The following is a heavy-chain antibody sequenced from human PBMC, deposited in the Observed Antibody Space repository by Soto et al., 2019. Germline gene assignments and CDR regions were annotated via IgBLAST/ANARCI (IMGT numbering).Heavy chain of an antibody. Sequence: GASVKVSCKASGYTFTSYGISWVRQAPGQGLEWMGWISAYNGNTNYAQKLQGRVTMTTDTSTSTAYMELRSLRSDDTAVYYCARDRMRPSYRITIFGVVPNWFDPWGQGTLVTVSS. J-gene: IGHJ5*02. D-gene: IGHD3-3*01. CDR2: ISAYNGNT. CDR3: ARDRMRPSYRITIFGVVPNWFDP. CDR1: GYTFTSYG. V-gene: IGHV1-18*04.